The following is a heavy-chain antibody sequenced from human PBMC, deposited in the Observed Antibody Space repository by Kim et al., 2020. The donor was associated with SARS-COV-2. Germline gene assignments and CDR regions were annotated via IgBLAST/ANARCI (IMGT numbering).Heavy chain of an antibody. CDR2: IYNRGSR. D-gene: IGHD3-16*01. Sequence: SETLSLTCTVSGGSISSYYWSWIRQPPGKGLEWVGHIYNRGSRNYNPSLKSLVTILVDTSKNQFSLKLTSVTAANTAVYYCATFPLFGTFDYGGQGTLVTVSS. V-gene: IGHV4-59*01. CDR3: ATFPLFGTFDY. CDR1: GGSISSYY. J-gene: IGHJ4*02.